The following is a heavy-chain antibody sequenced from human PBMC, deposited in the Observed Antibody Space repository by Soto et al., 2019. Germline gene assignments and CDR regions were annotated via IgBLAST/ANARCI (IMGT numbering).Heavy chain of an antibody. CDR2: MHTSGST. CDR3: VRASMPKAHFDS. J-gene: IGHJ4*02. CDR1: GGSIRGYY. D-gene: IGHD2-2*01. Sequence: QMQLQESGPGLVKPSETLSLTCTVSGGSIRGYYWSWIRQSAGMRLEWIGRMHTSGSTNYNLSLKSRVTISVDMSKNQISLKLTSVTAAYTALYYCVRASMPKAHFDSWGQGTLVTVSS. V-gene: IGHV4-4*07.